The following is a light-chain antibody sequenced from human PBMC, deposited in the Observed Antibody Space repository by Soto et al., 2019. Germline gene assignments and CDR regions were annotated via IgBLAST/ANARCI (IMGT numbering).Light chain of an antibody. V-gene: IGLV2-14*01. J-gene: IGLJ1*01. CDR1: SSDVGGYNY. CDR3: GSYSSASPSYV. CDR2: EVT. Sequence: SPGQSITISCTGTSSDVGGYNYVSWYQQHPGKAPKVMIYEVTNRPSGVSNRFSASKSGNTASLTISGLQAEDEADYYCGSYSSASPSYVLGTGTKVTV.